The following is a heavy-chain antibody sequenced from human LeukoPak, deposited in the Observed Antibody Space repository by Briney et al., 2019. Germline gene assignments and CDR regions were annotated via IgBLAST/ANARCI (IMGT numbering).Heavy chain of an antibody. D-gene: IGHD5-12*01. Sequence: GGSLRLSCAASGLKFDDYAMHWVRQAPGKGLEWVSGISWDSDHIAYADSVKGRFTISRDNAKNSLYLQMNSLRPEDTALYYCARGGGYDRDWFDPWGQGTLVTVSS. CDR3: ARGGGYDRDWFDP. J-gene: IGHJ5*02. V-gene: IGHV3-9*01. CDR2: ISWDSDHI. CDR1: GLKFDDYA.